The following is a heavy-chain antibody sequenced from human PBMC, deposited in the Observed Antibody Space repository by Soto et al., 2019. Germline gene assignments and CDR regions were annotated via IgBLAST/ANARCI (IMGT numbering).Heavy chain of an antibody. CDR3: ARAGVTPFDY. CDR2: IYYSGST. D-gene: IGHD5-18*01. V-gene: IGHV4-59*01. CDR1: GGSISSYY. Sequence: LSLTCTVSGGSISSYYWSWIRQPPGKGLEWIGYIYYSGSTNYNPSLKSRVTISVDTSKNQFSLKLSSVTAADTAVYYCARAGVTPFDYWVQGTLVTVSS. J-gene: IGHJ4*02.